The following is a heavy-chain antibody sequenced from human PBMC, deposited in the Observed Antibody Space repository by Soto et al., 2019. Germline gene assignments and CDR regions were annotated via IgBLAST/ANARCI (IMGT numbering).Heavy chain of an antibody. J-gene: IGHJ6*03. CDR1: GGSISSSSYY. V-gene: IGHV4-39*01. Sequence: SETLSLTCTVSGGSISSSSYYWGWIRQPPGKGLEWIGSIYYSGSTYYNPSLKSRVTISVDTSKNQFSLKLSSVAAADTAVYYCARFDYDFYYYYMDVWGKGTTVTVSS. CDR3: ARFDYDFYYYYMDV. CDR2: IYYSGST. D-gene: IGHD3-3*01.